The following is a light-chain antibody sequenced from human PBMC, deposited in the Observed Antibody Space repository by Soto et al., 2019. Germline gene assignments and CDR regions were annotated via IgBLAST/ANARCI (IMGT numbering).Light chain of an antibody. CDR2: EVS. Sequence: QSALTQPPSVSGSPGQSITISCTGTSSDVGGYNYVSWYQQHPGKAPKLMIYEVSNRPSGVSNRFSGSKSGNTASLTISGLQAEDEADYYCTSYRSGSIHVVFGGGTKLTVL. V-gene: IGLV2-14*01. J-gene: IGLJ2*01. CDR3: TSYRSGSIHVV. CDR1: SSDVGGYNY.